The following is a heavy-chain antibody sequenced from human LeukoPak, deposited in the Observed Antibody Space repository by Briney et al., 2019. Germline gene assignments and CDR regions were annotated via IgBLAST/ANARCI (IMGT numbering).Heavy chain of an antibody. V-gene: IGHV1-24*01. CDR3: ATEIVGYGDVHYFDS. CDR1: GYTLTEIS. J-gene: IGHJ4*02. Sequence: ASVKVSCKVSGYTLTEISMHWVRQAPGQGLEWMGGFNPEDVETIYARSFQGRLTVTEDTSTDTAYMELSSLRAEDTAMYYCATEIVGYGDVHYFDSWGQGPLVTVSS. D-gene: IGHD4-17*01. CDR2: FNPEDVET.